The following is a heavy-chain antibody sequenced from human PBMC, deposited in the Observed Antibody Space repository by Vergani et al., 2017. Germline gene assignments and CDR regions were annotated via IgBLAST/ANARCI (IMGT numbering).Heavy chain of an antibody. D-gene: IGHD3-10*01. CDR1: GESFSSFY. CDR2: INNNGHT. V-gene: IGHV4-34*02. J-gene: IGHJ4*02. Sequence: QVQLQQWGAGVVKTSGTLSLTCAVFGESFSSFYWSWIRQPPGKGLEWIGEINNNGHTNYNPSLESRVTVSRDTAKNQFSLNLMSVTAADTAMYYCAVRPRGNLVGGEIVTKRTFDYWSQGSLVTVSS. CDR3: AVRPRGNLVGGEIVTKRTFDY.